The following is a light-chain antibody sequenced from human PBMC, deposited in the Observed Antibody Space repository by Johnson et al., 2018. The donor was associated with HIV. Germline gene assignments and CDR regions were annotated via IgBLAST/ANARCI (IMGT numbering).Light chain of an antibody. Sequence: QSVLTQPPSVSAAPGQKVTISCSGSSSNIGNNYVSWYQQLPGTAPKLLISDNNKRPSGIPDRFSGSKSGTSATLVISGLQTGHEADYYCGTWDTSLSAPYVFGTGTKVTVL. J-gene: IGLJ1*01. CDR2: DNN. V-gene: IGLV1-51*01. CDR1: SSNIGNNY. CDR3: GTWDTSLSAPYV.